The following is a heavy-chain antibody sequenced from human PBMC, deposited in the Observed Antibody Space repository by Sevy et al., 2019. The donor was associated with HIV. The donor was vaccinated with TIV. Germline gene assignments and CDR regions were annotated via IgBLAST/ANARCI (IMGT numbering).Heavy chain of an antibody. CDR2: ISGSGGST. J-gene: IGHJ4*02. V-gene: IGHV3-23*01. Sequence: GGSLRLSCAASGFTFNSYAMNWVRQAPGKGLEWVSGISGSGGSTFYADSVRGRFTISRDNSRNTLYLQMSSLRAEDTAVYYCAKDLRSSGPTWFDYWGQGTLVTVSS. CDR3: AKDLRSSGPTWFDY. CDR1: GFTFNSYA. D-gene: IGHD6-19*01.